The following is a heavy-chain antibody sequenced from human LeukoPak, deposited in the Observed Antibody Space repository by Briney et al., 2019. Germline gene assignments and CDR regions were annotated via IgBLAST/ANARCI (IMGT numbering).Heavy chain of an antibody. D-gene: IGHD1-26*01. J-gene: IGHJ4*02. V-gene: IGHV3-48*01. CDR1: VFTFSSYS. CDR3: ARDSGSYSGSY. Sequence: GGSLRLSCAASVFTFSSYSMNWVRQAPGKGLEWVSYISSSSSTIYYADSVKGRFTISRDNAKNSLYLQMNSLRAEDTAVYYCARDSGSYSGSYWGQGTLVTVSS. CDR2: ISSSSSTI.